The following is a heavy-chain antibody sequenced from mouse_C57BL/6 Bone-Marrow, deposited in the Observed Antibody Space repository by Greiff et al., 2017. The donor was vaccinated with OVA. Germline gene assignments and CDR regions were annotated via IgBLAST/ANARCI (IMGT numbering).Heavy chain of an antibody. CDR2: IDPNSGGT. J-gene: IGHJ3*01. V-gene: IGHV1-72*01. CDR3: ARLDDGYYSAWFAY. CDR1: GYTFTSYW. Sequence: QVQLKQPGAELVKPGASVKLSCKASGYTFTSYWMHWVKQRPGRGLEWIGRIDPNSGGTKYNEKFKSKATLTVDKPSSTAYMQLSSLTSEDSAVYYCARLDDGYYSAWFAYWGQGTLVTVSA. D-gene: IGHD2-3*01.